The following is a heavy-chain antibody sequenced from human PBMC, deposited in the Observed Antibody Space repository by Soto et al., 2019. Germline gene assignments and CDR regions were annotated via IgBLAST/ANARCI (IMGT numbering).Heavy chain of an antibody. CDR2: ISSSSSYI. Sequence: PGGSLRLSCAASGFTFSSYSMNWVRQAPGKGLEWVSSISSSSSYIYYADSVKGRFTISRDNAKNSLYLQMNSLRAEDTAVYYCATECSSTSCYSPFRRDTDYWGRGTLVTVSS. CDR3: ATECSSTSCYSPFRRDTDY. V-gene: IGHV3-21*01. CDR1: GFTFSSYS. D-gene: IGHD2-2*01. J-gene: IGHJ4*02.